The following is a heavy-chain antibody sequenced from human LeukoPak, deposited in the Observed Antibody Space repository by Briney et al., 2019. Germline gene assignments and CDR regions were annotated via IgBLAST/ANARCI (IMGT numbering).Heavy chain of an antibody. CDR3: ARGLSTNWFDP. CDR1: GFTFSSYW. V-gene: IGHV3-74*01. J-gene: IGHJ5*02. CDR2: INGDGSTT. D-gene: IGHD5/OR15-5a*01. Sequence: AGGSLRLSWAASGFTFSSYWIHWVRQVPGKGLVLVSRINGDGSTTTYADSVKGRFTISRDNAKNALNLQMNSLRAEDTAAYYCARGLSTNWFDPWGQGTLVTVSS.